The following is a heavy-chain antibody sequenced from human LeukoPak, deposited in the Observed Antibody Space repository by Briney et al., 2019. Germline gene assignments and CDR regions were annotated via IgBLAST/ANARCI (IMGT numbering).Heavy chain of an antibody. V-gene: IGHV3-7*01. Sequence: PGGSLRLSCAASGFTCSSYWMSWVRQAPGKGLEWVANIKQDGSEKYYVDSVKGRFTISRDNAKNSLYLQMNSLRVNDTAVYFCARDQWLRSRTPDYWGQGTLVTVSS. CDR3: ARDQWLRSRTPDY. J-gene: IGHJ4*02. CDR1: GFTCSSYW. CDR2: IKQDGSEK. D-gene: IGHD5-12*01.